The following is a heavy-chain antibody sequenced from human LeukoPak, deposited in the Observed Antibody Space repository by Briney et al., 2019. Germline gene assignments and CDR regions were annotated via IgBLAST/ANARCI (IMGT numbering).Heavy chain of an antibody. CDR2: IDPSDAYT. V-gene: IGHV5-10-1*01. Sequence: GESLKISCKGSGDRFSSYWISWVGQMPGKGLEWMGRIDPSDAYTNYSPSFEGHLTMSADKSISTPYLQWSSLKASDTAIYYCARHGSGSSWFDPWGQGTLVTVSS. J-gene: IGHJ5*02. CDR3: ARHGSGSSWFDP. D-gene: IGHD1-26*01. CDR1: GDRFSSYW.